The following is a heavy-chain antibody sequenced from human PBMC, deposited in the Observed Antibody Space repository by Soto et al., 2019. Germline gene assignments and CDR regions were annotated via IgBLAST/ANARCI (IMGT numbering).Heavy chain of an antibody. D-gene: IGHD1-1*01. V-gene: IGHV3-23*01. CDR3: AKDPPRGPRGIVEPGTRWFGP. CDR2: ISGGGDST. CDR1: GFTFSSYA. J-gene: IGHJ5*02. Sequence: PGGSLRLSCAASGFTFSSYAMTWVRQAPGKGLEWVSAISGGGDSTYYADSVKGRFTISRDNSKNTLYLQMSSLRAEDTAVYYCAKDPPRGPRGIVEPGTRWFGPWGQGTLVTVSS.